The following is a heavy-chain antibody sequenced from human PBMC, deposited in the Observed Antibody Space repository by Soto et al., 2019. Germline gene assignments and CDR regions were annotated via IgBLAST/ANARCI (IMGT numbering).Heavy chain of an antibody. CDR3: ARHAGSIAARPSHYYYIDV. Sequence: SETLSLTCTVSCGSISSSSYYWGWIRQPPGKGLEWIGSIYYSGSTYYNPSLKSRVTISVDTSKNQFSLKLSSVTAADTAVYYCARHAGSIAARPSHYYYIDVWGKGTTVTVSS. CDR2: IYYSGST. J-gene: IGHJ6*03. V-gene: IGHV4-39*01. CDR1: CGSISSSSYY. D-gene: IGHD6-6*01.